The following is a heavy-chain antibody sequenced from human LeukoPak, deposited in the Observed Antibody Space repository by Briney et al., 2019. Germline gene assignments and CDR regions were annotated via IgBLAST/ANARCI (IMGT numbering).Heavy chain of an antibody. CDR2: ISGSGGST. CDR1: GFTFSSYA. V-gene: IGHV3-23*01. J-gene: IGHJ4*02. D-gene: IGHD1-26*01. Sequence: GGSLRLSCAASGFTFSSYAMSWVRQAPGKGLEWVSAISGSGGSTYYADSVKGRFTISRDNSKNTLYLQKNSLRAEDTAVYYCAKVQWELPNYFDYWGQGTLVTVSS. CDR3: AKVQWELPNYFDY.